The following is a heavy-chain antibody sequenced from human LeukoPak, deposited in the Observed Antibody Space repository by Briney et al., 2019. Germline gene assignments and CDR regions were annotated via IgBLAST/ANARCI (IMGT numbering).Heavy chain of an antibody. J-gene: IGHJ4*02. CDR3: ARLRGALDY. CDR2: ISYSAIT. Sequence: SETLSLTCTVSGGPISSYYWSWIRQPPGKGLEWIGYISYSAITNYNPALKSRVTISIDTSKNQFSLKLSSVTAADTAVYYCARLRGALDYWGQGTLVTVSS. CDR1: GGPISSYY. V-gene: IGHV4-59*01. D-gene: IGHD1-26*01.